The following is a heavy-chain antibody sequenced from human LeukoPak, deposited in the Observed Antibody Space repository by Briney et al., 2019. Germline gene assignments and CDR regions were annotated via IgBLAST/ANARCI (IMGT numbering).Heavy chain of an antibody. CDR1: GFTFSIYA. CDR2: FSGSGGTA. D-gene: IGHD1-26*01. V-gene: IGHV3-23*01. CDR3: ARETPIAEYHGRDGMDV. Sequence: GGSLRLSCAASGFTFSIYAMSWVRQAPGKGLEWVSAFSGSGGTAYYADSVKGRFTISRDNSKNTLYLQMNSLRAEDTAVYYCARETPIAEYHGRDGMDVWGQGTTVTVSS. J-gene: IGHJ6*02.